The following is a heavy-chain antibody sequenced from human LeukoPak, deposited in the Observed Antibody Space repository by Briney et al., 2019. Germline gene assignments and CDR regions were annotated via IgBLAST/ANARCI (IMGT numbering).Heavy chain of an antibody. Sequence: GGSLRLSCAASGFTVTSNYMSWVRQAPGKGLEWVSLIYSGGDTYYADSVKGRFTISRDYSKNTLNLQMNSLRAEDTAVYYCVKDRAGPIEYWGQGTLVTVSS. D-gene: IGHD3-10*01. V-gene: IGHV3-53*01. CDR1: GFTVTSNY. J-gene: IGHJ4*02. CDR2: IYSGGDT. CDR3: VKDRAGPIEY.